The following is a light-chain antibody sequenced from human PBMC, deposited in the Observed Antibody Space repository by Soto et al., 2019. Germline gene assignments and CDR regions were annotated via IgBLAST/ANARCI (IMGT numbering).Light chain of an antibody. V-gene: IGLV4-69*01. Sequence: QPVLTQSPSASASLGGSVKLTCTLSSGHSSYAIAWHQQEPEKGPRYLMKVNSDGRHTKGDGIPDRFSGSSSGAERYLTISSLQSEDEADYYCQTWGTGIQVFGGGTKLTVL. J-gene: IGLJ2*01. CDR2: VNSDGRH. CDR1: SGHSSYA. CDR3: QTWGTGIQV.